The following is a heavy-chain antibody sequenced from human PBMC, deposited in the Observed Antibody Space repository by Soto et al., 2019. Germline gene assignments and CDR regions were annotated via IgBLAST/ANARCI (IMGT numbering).Heavy chain of an antibody. CDR2: IYYSGST. J-gene: IGHJ6*02. CDR3: ARLEQQLCRDYYYGMDV. CDR1: GGSISSSSYY. V-gene: IGHV4-39*01. Sequence: SETLSLTCTVSGGSISSSSYYWGWIRQPPGKGLEWIGSIYYSGSTYYNPSLKSRVTISVDTSKNQFSLKLSSVTAADTAVYYCARLEQQLCRDYYYGMDVWGQGTTVT. D-gene: IGHD6-13*01.